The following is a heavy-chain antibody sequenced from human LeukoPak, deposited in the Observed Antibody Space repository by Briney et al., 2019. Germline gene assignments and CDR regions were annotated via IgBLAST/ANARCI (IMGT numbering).Heavy chain of an antibody. CDR2: MNPNSGNT. D-gene: IGHD2-2*01. Sequence: ASVKVSCKASGYTFTSYDINWVRQATGQGLEWMGWMNPNSGNTGYAQKFQGRVTLTRNTSISTAYMALSSLRSEDTAVYYCARGRACISTSCYVFYYYYYMDVWGKGTTVTISS. J-gene: IGHJ6*03. V-gene: IGHV1-8*01. CDR3: ARGRACISTSCYVFYYYYYMDV. CDR1: GYTFTSYD.